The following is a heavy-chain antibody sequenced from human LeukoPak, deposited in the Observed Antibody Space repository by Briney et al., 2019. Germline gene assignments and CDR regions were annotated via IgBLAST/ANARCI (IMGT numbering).Heavy chain of an antibody. CDR2: IKQDGSEK. CDR3: AKARLRNDAFDI. Sequence: GGSLRLSCAVSGFTFSTYWMSWVRQAPGKGLEWVANIKQDGSEKYYVDSVKGRFTISRDNAKNSLYLQMNSLRAEDTAVYYCAKARLRNDAFDIWGQGTRVTVSS. D-gene: IGHD4-17*01. V-gene: IGHV3-7*05. CDR1: GFTFSTYW. J-gene: IGHJ3*02.